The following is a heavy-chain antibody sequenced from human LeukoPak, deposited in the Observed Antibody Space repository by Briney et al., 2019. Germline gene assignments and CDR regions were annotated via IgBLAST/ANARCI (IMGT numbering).Heavy chain of an antibody. CDR3: ARVDNYYDSSGYYLMDV. V-gene: IGHV1-18*01. J-gene: IGHJ6*02. D-gene: IGHD3-22*01. Sequence: ASVKVSCKASGYTFSSYGISWVRQAPGQGLEWMRWISAYNGNTNYAQKLQGRVTMTTDTSTSTAYMELRSLRSDDTAVYYCARVDNYYDSSGYYLMDVWGQGTTVAVSS. CDR1: GYTFSSYG. CDR2: ISAYNGNT.